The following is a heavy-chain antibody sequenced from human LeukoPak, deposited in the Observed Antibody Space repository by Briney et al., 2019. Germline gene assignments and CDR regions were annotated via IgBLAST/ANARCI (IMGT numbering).Heavy chain of an antibody. J-gene: IGHJ4*02. CDR1: GFTFNSYA. D-gene: IGHD2-15*01. V-gene: IGHV3-23*01. CDR2: ISSGGNT. CDR3: AKDLGYCSGGSCYPDPSLFDY. Sequence: GGSLRLSCAASGFTFNSYAMSWVRQAPGKGLEWVSGISSGGNTYYADSVKGRFTISRDNSKNTLYLQMNSLRAEDTAVYYCAKDLGYCSGGSCYPDPSLFDYWGQGTLVTVSS.